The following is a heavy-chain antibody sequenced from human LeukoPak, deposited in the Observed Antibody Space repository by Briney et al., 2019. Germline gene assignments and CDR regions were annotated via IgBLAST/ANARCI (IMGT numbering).Heavy chain of an antibody. CDR3: ARGTSGGYEGDY. Sequence: GGSLRLSCAASGFTFSSYGMHWVRQAPGKGLEWVAVIWYDGSNKYYADSVKGRFTISRDNSKNTLYLQMNSLRAEGTAVYYCARGTSGGYEGDYWGQGTLVTVSS. V-gene: IGHV3-33*01. CDR2: IWYDGSNK. J-gene: IGHJ4*02. D-gene: IGHD1-1*01. CDR1: GFTFSSYG.